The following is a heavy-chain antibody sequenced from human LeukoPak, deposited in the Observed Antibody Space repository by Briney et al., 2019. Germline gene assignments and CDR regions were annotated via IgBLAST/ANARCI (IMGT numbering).Heavy chain of an antibody. CDR3: ATHSTRIAVRPSDYYYYMDV. CDR2: ISGYNGNT. D-gene: IGHD6-6*01. Sequence: ASVKASCKASGYTFTTYGITWVPQAPGQGLEWMGWISGYNGNTNYAQKLQGRVTMTTDTSTSTAYMELRSLRSDDTAVYYCATHSTRIAVRPSDYYYYMDVWGKGTTVTVSS. CDR1: GYTFTTYG. V-gene: IGHV1-18*01. J-gene: IGHJ6*03.